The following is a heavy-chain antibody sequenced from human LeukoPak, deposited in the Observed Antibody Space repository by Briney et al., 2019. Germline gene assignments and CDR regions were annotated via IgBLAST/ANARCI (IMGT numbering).Heavy chain of an antibody. CDR2: IYYTGST. CDR3: ARRSIDSGWSGPFDY. V-gene: IGHV4-30-4*07. J-gene: IGHJ4*02. CDR1: GGSISSGGYY. Sequence: SQTLSLTCTVSGGSISSGGYYWSWIRQPPGKGLEWIGYIYYTGSTYYNPSLKSRVIISVDTSKNQFSLKLNSVTAADTAVYYCARRSIDSGWSGPFDYWGQGTLVTVSP. D-gene: IGHD6-19*01.